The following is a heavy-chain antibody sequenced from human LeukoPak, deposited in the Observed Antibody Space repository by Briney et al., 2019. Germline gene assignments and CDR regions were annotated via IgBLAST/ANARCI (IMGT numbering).Heavy chain of an antibody. V-gene: IGHV4-59*01. Sequence: KPSETLSLTCTVSGGSISSYYWSWIRQPPGKGLEWIGYIYYSGSTSYNPSLKSRVTISVDTSKNQFSLKLSSVTAADTAVYYCARLMVANIRKEFDYWGQGTLVTVSS. CDR2: IYYSGST. CDR1: GGSISSYY. J-gene: IGHJ4*02. CDR3: ARLMVANIRKEFDY. D-gene: IGHD2-8*01.